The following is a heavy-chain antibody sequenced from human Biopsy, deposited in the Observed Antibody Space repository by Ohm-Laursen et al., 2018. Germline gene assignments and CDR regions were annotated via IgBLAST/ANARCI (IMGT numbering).Heavy chain of an antibody. CDR2: ISGGGTI. D-gene: IGHD2-8*01. V-gene: IGHV3-11*01. J-gene: IGHJ6*02. CDR3: AKDTRCSPYSMDV. Sequence: SLRLSCAASGFSFSDYHMSWIRQAPGRGLEWVSYISGGGTIYYGDSMKGRVSISRDNAKNSLYLQMHSLRAEDTAVDYCAKDTRCSPYSMDVWGQGTTVTVSS. CDR1: GFSFSDYH.